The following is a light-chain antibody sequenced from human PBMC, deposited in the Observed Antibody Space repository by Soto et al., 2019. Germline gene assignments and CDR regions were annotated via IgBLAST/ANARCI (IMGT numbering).Light chain of an antibody. CDR2: ATS. V-gene: IGKV3-20*01. CDR1: QSVSSRD. J-gene: IGKJ2*01. CDR3: QQYDNSPGYT. Sequence: EIVLTQSPGTLSLSPGERATLSCRASQSVSSRDLAWYQQKPGQAHRLLIYATSSRAAGIPDRFSGSGSGTDFTLTISRLEPEDFAVYYCQQYDNSPGYTFGQGTKLEIK.